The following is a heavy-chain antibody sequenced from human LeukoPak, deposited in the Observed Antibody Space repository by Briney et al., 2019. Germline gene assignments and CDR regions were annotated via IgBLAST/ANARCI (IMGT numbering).Heavy chain of an antibody. Sequence: GGSLRLSCAASGFTFSSYAVSWVRQTPGKGLEWVSAVSGSGAATYYADSVKGRFTISRDNSKNMLYLQMNSLRAEDTAVYYCAKDRALSGWELYFDYWGQGTLVTVSS. CDR2: VSGSGAAT. V-gene: IGHV3-23*01. CDR1: GFTFSSYA. J-gene: IGHJ4*02. D-gene: IGHD1-26*01. CDR3: AKDRALSGWELYFDY.